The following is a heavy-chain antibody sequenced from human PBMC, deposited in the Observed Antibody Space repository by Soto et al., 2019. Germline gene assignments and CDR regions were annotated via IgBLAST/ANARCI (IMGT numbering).Heavy chain of an antibody. D-gene: IGHD6-19*01. CDR2: MYYTGST. CDR3: ARGTPTDRIAVAGPFDY. CDR1: GGSISSYY. Sequence: SETLSLTCTVSGGSISSYYWSWIRQPPGKGLECIGYMYYTGSTNYNPSLKSRVTISIDTSKNQFSLKLRSVTPADTAVYYCARGTPTDRIAVAGPFDYWGQGTLVTVSS. V-gene: IGHV4-59*01. J-gene: IGHJ4*02.